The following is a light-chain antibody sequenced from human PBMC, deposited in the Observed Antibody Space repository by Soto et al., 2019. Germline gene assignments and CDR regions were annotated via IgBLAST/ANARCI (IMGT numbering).Light chain of an antibody. J-gene: IGKJ1*01. CDR1: QSVSSSY. Sequence: ESVLTQSPRTLYLYPRERATLSCRASQSVSSSYLAWYQQKPGQAPRLLIYDASNRATGIPARFSGSGSGTDFTLTISSLEPEDFAVYYCQQRSNWSWTFGQGIKVDIK. V-gene: IGKV3D-20*02. CDR2: DAS. CDR3: QQRSNWSWT.